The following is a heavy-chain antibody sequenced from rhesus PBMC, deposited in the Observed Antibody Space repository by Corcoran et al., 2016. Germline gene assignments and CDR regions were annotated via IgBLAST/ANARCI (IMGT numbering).Heavy chain of an antibody. D-gene: IGHD6-25*01. Sequence: VQLQESGPGVVKPSETLSLTCAVSGGSISDSYRWSWIRQPPGKGLAWIGYIYGSSTSTTYNPSLESRVTISKDTSKNKFSVKLSSVTAADTAVYYCARDPRGAAALFWGQGVLVTGSS. V-gene: IGHV4S10*01. CDR3: ARDPRGAAALF. J-gene: IGHJ4*01. CDR2: IYGSSTST. CDR1: GGSISDSYR.